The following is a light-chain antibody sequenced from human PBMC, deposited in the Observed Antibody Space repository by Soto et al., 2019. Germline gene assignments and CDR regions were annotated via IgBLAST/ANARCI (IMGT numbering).Light chain of an antibody. Sequence: DVQMTQSPSSLSAFVGDRVTITCRASQGIAPYLAWFQQKPGKVPKLLIYATSTLQSGVPSRFSRSGSGTDFTLTINSLQPEDVGTYYCQKYNSAPLPFGGGTKVEIK. V-gene: IGKV1-27*01. J-gene: IGKJ4*01. CDR1: QGIAPY. CDR3: QKYNSAPLP. CDR2: ATS.